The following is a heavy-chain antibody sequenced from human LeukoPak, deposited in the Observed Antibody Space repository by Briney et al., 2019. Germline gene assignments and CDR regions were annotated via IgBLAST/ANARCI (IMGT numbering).Heavy chain of an antibody. V-gene: IGHV4-34*01. Sequence: ASETLSLTCAVYGGSFSGYYWSWIRQPPGKGLEWIGEINHSGSTNYNPSLKSRVTISVDTSKNQFSLKLSSVTAADTAVYYCARDRGSGYYLDAFDIWGQGTMVTVSS. CDR2: INHSGST. J-gene: IGHJ3*02. CDR1: GGSFSGYY. D-gene: IGHD3-22*01. CDR3: ARDRGSGYYLDAFDI.